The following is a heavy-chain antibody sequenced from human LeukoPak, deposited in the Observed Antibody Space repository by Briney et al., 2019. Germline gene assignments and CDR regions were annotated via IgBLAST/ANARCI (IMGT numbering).Heavy chain of an antibody. CDR1: GFTFSSYG. D-gene: IGHD1-1*01. CDR2: ISYDGSNK. J-gene: IGHJ4*02. V-gene: IGHV3-30*18. CDR3: AKAPLGQLDY. Sequence: GGSLILSCAASGFTFSSYGMHWVRQAPGKGLEWVAVISYDGSNKYYADSVKGRFTISRDNSKNTLYLQMNSLRAEDTAVYYCAKAPLGQLDYWGQGTLVTVSS.